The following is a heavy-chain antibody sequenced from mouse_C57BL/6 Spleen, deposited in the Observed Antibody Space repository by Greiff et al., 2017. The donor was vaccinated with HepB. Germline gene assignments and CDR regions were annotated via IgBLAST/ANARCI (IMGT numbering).Heavy chain of an antibody. J-gene: IGHJ2*01. D-gene: IGHD2-3*01. CDR3: ARIWIYDGYYVGYFDY. CDR1: GFTFSSYA. V-gene: IGHV5-4*01. CDR2: ISDGGSYT. Sequence: EVQLVESGGGLVKPGGSLKLSCAASGFTFSSYAMSWVRQTPEKRLEWVATISDGGSYTYYPDNVKGRFTISRDNAKNNLYLQMSHLKSEDTAMYYCARIWIYDGYYVGYFDYWGKGTTLTVSS.